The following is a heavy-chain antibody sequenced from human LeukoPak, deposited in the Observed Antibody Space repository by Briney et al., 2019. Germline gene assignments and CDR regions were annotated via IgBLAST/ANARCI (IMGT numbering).Heavy chain of an antibody. Sequence: PGGSLRLSCAASGFTFSSYEMNWVRQAPGKGLEWVSYISSSGSTIYYADSVKGRFTISRDNAKNSLYLQMNSLRAEDTAVYYCASWGYDYVWGSYRYPYFDYWGQGTLVTVSS. CDR3: ASWGYDYVWGSYRYPYFDY. CDR2: ISSSGSTI. D-gene: IGHD3-16*02. J-gene: IGHJ4*02. V-gene: IGHV3-48*03. CDR1: GFTFSSYE.